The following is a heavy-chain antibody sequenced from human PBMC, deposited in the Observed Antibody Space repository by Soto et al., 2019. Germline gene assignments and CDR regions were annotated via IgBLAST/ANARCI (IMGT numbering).Heavy chain of an antibody. CDR2: INAGNGNT. V-gene: IGHV1-3*01. CDR3: ARIGDYGDQYYFDY. Sequence: QVQLVQSGAEVKKPGASVKVSCKASGYTFTSYAMHWVRQAPGQRLEWMGWINAGNGNTKYSQKFQGRVTITRDPSASTAYMELSSPRSEEPAVYYCARIGDYGDQYYFDYWGQGTLVTVSS. D-gene: IGHD4-17*01. J-gene: IGHJ4*02. CDR1: GYTFTSYA.